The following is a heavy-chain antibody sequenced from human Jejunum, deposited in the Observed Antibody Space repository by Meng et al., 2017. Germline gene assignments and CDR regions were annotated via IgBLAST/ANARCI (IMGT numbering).Heavy chain of an antibody. CDR2: IFYSDNG. CDR1: GASITSYY. Sequence: SETLSLTCTVSGASITSYYWNWIRQPAGKGLEWIGRIFYSDNGNYNPSLTSRVTMSVDTSKNQFSLQLTSVTAADPAVYYCAGDSVSINAIPRLPDSYSYYGANVWGRGTAVTVSS. D-gene: IGHD5/OR15-5a*01. V-gene: IGHV4-4*07. J-gene: IGHJ6*02. CDR3: AGDSVSINAIPRLPDSYSYYGANV.